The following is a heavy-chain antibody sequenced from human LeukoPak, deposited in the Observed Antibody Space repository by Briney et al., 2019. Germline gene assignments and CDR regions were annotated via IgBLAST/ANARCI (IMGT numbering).Heavy chain of an antibody. CDR1: GGTFSSYA. J-gene: IGHJ3*02. D-gene: IGHD2-21*02. V-gene: IGHV1-69*13. CDR3: ARVRVTATPGLYAFDI. Sequence: SVKVSCKASGGTFSSYAISWVRQAPGQGLEWMGGIIPIFGTANYAQKFQGRVTITADESTSTAYMELSGLRSEDTAVYYCARVRVTATPGLYAFDIWGQGTMVTVSS. CDR2: IIPIFGTA.